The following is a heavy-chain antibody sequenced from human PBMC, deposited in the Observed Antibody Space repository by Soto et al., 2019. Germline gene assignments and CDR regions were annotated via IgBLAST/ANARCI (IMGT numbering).Heavy chain of an antibody. V-gene: IGHV3-30*04. CDR1: GFTYIKYA. CDR3: ARGLRDLVSGMEL. D-gene: IGHD3-16*02. CDR2: ISYDGSNK. Sequence: QVQLVESGGGVVQPGRSLRLSCEASGFTYIKYAMHWVRQAPGKGLEWVAVISYDGSNKYYADSVKGRFTISRDNSKNTQHLQVNSLRVEDTAVYYCARGLRDLVSGMELWGQGTTVTVSS. J-gene: IGHJ6*02.